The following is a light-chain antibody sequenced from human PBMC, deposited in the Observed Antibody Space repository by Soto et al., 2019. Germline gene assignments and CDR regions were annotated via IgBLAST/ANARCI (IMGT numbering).Light chain of an antibody. V-gene: IGKV3-20*01. Sequence: EIVLTQSPGTLSLPPGEGATLSCRASQSVSSSLLAWFQQKPGQAPRLLIHDVSSRATGIPDRFSGSGSGTDFTLSISRLEPEDFAVYYCHQYGSSPLTFGQGTKLEIK. J-gene: IGKJ2*01. CDR2: DVS. CDR3: HQYGSSPLT. CDR1: QSVSSSL.